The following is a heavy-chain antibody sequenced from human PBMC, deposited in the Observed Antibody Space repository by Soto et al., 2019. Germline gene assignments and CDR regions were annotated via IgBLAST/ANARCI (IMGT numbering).Heavy chain of an antibody. V-gene: IGHV3-23*01. D-gene: IGHD6-13*01. CDR2: ISGSGGST. CDR3: AKGYEYSSSWSCIDY. J-gene: IGHJ4*02. Sequence: PGGSLRLSCAASGFTFSSYAMSWVRQAPGKGLEWVSAISGSGGSTYYADSVKGRFTISRDNSKNTLYLQMNSLRAEDTAGYYCAKGYEYSSSWSCIDYWGQGTLVTVSS. CDR1: GFTFSSYA.